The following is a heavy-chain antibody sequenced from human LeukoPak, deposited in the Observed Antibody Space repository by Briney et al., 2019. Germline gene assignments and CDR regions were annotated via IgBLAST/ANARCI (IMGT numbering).Heavy chain of an antibody. J-gene: IGHJ5*02. CDR3: ASDGSGSNWFDP. D-gene: IGHD3-10*01. V-gene: IGHV3-53*01. Sequence: LAGGSLRLSCAASGFTVSSNYMSWVRQAPGKGLEWVSVIYSGGSTYYADSVKGRFTISRDNSKNTLYLQMNSLRAEDTAVYYCASDGSGSNWFDPWGQGTLVTVSS. CDR2: IYSGGST. CDR1: GFTVSSNY.